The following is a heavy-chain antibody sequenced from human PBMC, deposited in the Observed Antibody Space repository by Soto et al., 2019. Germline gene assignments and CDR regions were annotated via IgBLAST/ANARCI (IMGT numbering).Heavy chain of an antibody. V-gene: IGHV3-23*01. CDR1: GFTFSNYA. Sequence: GGSLRLSCAASGFTFSNYAIRWVRQAPGKGLEWVSSITGSGDATYYADSVKGRFTMSRDNSKNTVYLQMNSLRVEDTAVYYCARDNWGATIFPDYWGQGTLVTVSS. CDR2: ITGSGDAT. D-gene: IGHD1-26*01. CDR3: ARDNWGATIFPDY. J-gene: IGHJ4*02.